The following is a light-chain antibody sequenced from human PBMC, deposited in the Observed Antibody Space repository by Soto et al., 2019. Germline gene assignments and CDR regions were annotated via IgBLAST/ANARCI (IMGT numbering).Light chain of an antibody. CDR1: QGIRNY. V-gene: IGKV1-17*01. CDR2: VAS. CDR3: LQHNTYPYT. J-gene: IGKJ2*01. Sequence: IQMTQSPSSLSASFGDTVTVTCRASQGIRNYLNWFQQKPGKAPKRLISVASTLQSGVPSRFSGSGSGTEFTLTISSLQPEDSATYYCLQHNTYPYTFGQGTKLEIK.